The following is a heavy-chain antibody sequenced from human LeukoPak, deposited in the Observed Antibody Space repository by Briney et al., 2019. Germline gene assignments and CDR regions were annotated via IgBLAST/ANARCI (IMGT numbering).Heavy chain of an antibody. D-gene: IGHD2-21*01. J-gene: IGHJ4*02. CDR3: GTDMVKGY. Sequence: PGGSLRLSCAVFGFTFSSYWMHWVRQAPGKGLVWVSRINSDGSSANYADSVKGRFTISRDNAKNTLYLQMNSLRAEDAAVYYCGTDMVKGYWGQGTLLTVAS. CDR1: GFTFSSYW. V-gene: IGHV3-74*01. CDR2: INSDGSSA.